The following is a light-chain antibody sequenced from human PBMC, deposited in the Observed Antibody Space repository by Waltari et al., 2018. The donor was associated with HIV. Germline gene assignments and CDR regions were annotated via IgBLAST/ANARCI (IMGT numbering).Light chain of an antibody. CDR3: AAWDDSLKVV. Sequence: TLSCSGSSSNIGSNTVNWYQHLPGTSPKLLIYSNNQRPSGFPDRFSGSKSGTSASLAISGLQFEDEADYYCAAWDDSLKVVFGGGTKLTVL. CDR1: SSNIGSNT. J-gene: IGLJ2*01. CDR2: SNN. V-gene: IGLV1-44*01.